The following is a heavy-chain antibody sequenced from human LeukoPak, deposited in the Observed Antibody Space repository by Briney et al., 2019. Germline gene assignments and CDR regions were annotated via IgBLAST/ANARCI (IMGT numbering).Heavy chain of an antibody. CDR3: ARGKTFRFDY. CDR2: ISYDGSNK. J-gene: IGHJ4*02. Sequence: PGGSLRLSCAASGFTFSSYSMNWVRQAPGKGLEWVAVISYDGSNKYYADSVKGRFTISRDNSKNTLYLQMNSLRAEDTAVYYCARGKTFRFDYWGQGTLVTVSS. V-gene: IGHV3-30*03. CDR1: GFTFSSYS. D-gene: IGHD2-21*01.